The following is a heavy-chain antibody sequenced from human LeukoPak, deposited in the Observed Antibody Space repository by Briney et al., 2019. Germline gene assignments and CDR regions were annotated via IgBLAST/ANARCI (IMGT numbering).Heavy chain of an antibody. CDR2: IYPGDSDT. Sequence: GESLKISCKGSGYSFTSYWIGWVRQMPGKGLEWMGFIYPGDSDTRYSPSFQGQVTISADKSISTAYLQWSSLKASDTAIYYCARLIEMGSTSCPFDYWGQGTLVTVSS. V-gene: IGHV5-51*01. CDR1: GYSFTSYW. CDR3: ARLIEMGSTSCPFDY. D-gene: IGHD2-2*01. J-gene: IGHJ4*02.